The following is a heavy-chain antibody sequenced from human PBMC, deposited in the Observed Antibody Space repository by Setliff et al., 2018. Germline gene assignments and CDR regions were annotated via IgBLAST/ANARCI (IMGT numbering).Heavy chain of an antibody. Sequence: SETLSLTCTVSGGSISSYYWSWIRQPPGKRLEWIGYIYYSGSTNYNPSLECRVTISVDTSKNQFSLRLNSATAADTAVYYCARLRGAFDYWGQGTLVTVS. V-gene: IGHV4-59*01. CDR2: IYYSGST. CDR3: ARLRGAFDY. J-gene: IGHJ4*02. CDR1: GGSISSYY. D-gene: IGHD3-16*01.